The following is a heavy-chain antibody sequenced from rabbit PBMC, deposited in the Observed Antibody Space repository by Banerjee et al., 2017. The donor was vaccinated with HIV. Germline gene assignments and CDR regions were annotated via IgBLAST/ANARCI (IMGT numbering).Heavy chain of an antibody. CDR3: ARGSTYGYAGYAAATAIFNL. D-gene: IGHD6-1*01. Sequence: QSLEESGGDLVKPGASLTLTCTASGFSFSSIYYMCWVRQAPGKGLEWNACIYVGSSGNTYYASWAKGRFTISKTSSTTVTLQMTSLTAADTATYFCARGSTYGYAGYAAATAIFNLWGPGTLVTVS. CDR2: IYVGSSGNT. CDR1: GFSFSSIYY. J-gene: IGHJ4*01. V-gene: IGHV1S40*01.